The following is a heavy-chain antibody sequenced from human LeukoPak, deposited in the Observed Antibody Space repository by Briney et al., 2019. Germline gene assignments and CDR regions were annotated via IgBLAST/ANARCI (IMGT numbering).Heavy chain of an antibody. V-gene: IGHV3-23*01. CDR1: GFTFASYD. J-gene: IGHJ4*02. Sequence: PGGSLRLSCAASGFTFASYDMNWVRQAPGKGLQWVSAVTGGGGSTYYADSVKGRFTISRDNSKNTIYLQMNDLRAEDTAVYYCAKPGLIEPRPPYYSDYWGRGTLVTVSS. CDR3: AKPGLIEPRPPYYSDY. D-gene: IGHD6-6*01. CDR2: VTGGGGST.